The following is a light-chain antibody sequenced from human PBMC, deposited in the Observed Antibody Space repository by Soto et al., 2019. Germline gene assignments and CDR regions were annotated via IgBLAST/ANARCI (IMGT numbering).Light chain of an antibody. J-gene: IGLJ2*01. CDR2: EVS. CDR1: SSDVGGYNY. Sequence: QSALTQPPSASGSPGQSVTISCTGTSSDVGGYNYVSWYQQHPGKAPKLMISEVSKRPSGVPDRFSGSKSGNTASLTVSGLQDEAEADYYCSSFAGNNTLVFGGGTKLTVL. V-gene: IGLV2-8*01. CDR3: SSFAGNNTLV.